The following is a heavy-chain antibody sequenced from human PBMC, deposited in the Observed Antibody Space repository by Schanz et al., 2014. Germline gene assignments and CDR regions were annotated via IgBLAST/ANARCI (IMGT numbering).Heavy chain of an antibody. V-gene: IGHV4-59*12. CDR2: IDYRGNP. D-gene: IGHD3-3*01. CDR3: ARGVLGSGYRQQYYFDH. J-gene: IGHJ4*02. Sequence: QVQLQESGPGLVKPSETLSLTCTVSGGSISTYYWSWIRQPPGKGLEWIGHIDYRGNPYYNESLKSRLTISLHASENQFSLQLTSVTAADTAVYYCARGVLGSGYRQQYYFDHWGQGTLVTVSS. CDR1: GGSISTYY.